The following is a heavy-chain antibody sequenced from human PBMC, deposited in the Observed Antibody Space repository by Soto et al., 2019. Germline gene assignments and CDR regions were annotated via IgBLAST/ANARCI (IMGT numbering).Heavy chain of an antibody. CDR2: ISGSGGST. D-gene: IGHD4-17*01. CDR1: GFTFSSYA. V-gene: IGHV3-23*01. CDR3: AKTKAPMTTDEAYYDY. J-gene: IGHJ4*02. Sequence: EVQLLESGGGLVQPGGSLRLSCAASGFTFSSYAMSWVRQAPGKGLEWVSAISGSGGSTYYADSVKGRFTISRDNSKNTLYLKMNSLRAEDTGVYYCAKTKAPMTTDEAYYDYWGQGTLVTVSS.